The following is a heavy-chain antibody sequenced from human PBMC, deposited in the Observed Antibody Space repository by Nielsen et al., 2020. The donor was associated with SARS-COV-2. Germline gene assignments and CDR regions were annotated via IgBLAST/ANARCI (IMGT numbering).Heavy chain of an antibody. Sequence: GGSLRLSCAASGFTFSTYAMSWVRQAPGKGLEWVSGISRDSGSIDYVDSVKGRFTISRDNAKNSMSLQMNSLRVEDTAVYYCARDWSRAADVWGQGTMVTVSS. D-gene: IGHD2-15*01. J-gene: IGHJ3*01. V-gene: IGHV3-9*01. CDR1: GFTFSTYA. CDR3: ARDWSRAADV. CDR2: ISRDSGSI.